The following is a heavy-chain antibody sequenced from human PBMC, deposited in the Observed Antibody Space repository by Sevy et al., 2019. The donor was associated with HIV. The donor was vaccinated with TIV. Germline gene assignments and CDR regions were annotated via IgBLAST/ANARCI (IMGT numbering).Heavy chain of an antibody. D-gene: IGHD3-16*01. J-gene: IGHJ4*02. CDR1: GFTFSSYA. Sequence: GGSLRLSCAASGFTFSSYALHWFRQAPGKGLEWVAVISHEEILKEYADSVKGRFTISRDSSKNTIYLEMNSLRPEDTAVYYCARDLPHLLPWELSRGSDYWGQGTLVTVSS. CDR3: ARDLPHLLPWELSRGSDY. V-gene: IGHV3-30*04. CDR2: ISHEEILK.